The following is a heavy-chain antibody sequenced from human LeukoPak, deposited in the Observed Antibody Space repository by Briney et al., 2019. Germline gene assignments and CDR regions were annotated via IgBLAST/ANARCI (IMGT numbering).Heavy chain of an antibody. V-gene: IGHV1-2*02. J-gene: IGHJ5*02. CDR3: ARTRHGVGYGWFDP. D-gene: IGHD2-8*01. CDR2: INPNSGGT. CDR1: GYTFTGYY. Sequence: VASVKVSCKASGYTFTGYYMHWVRQAPGQGLEWMGWINPNSGGTNYAQKFQGRVTMTRDTSISTAYMELSRLRSDDTAVYYCARTRHGVGYGWFDPWGQGTLVTVSS.